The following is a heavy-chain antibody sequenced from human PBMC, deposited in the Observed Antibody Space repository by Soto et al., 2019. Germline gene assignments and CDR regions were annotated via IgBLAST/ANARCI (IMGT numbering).Heavy chain of an antibody. V-gene: IGHV1-69*06. CDR2: LIPLYGTV. CDR1: GGTFNSYG. J-gene: IGHJ4*02. D-gene: IGHD3-10*01. Sequence: QAHLAQSGAEVKRPGSSVTVSCKASGGTFNSYGISWVRQAPGQGLDWMGVLIPLYGTVNYAQKFQGRVSITADKSTSTAYMDLNSLRSDDTAVYYCARVRVIRGVLTSHFGHWGQGTLVTVAS. CDR3: ARVRVIRGVLTSHFGH.